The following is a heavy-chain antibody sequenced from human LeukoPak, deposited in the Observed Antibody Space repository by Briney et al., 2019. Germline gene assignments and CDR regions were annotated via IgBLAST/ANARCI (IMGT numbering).Heavy chain of an antibody. CDR3: ARDEQLLWFGELLSHPSYYYYYGMDV. CDR1: GFTFSSYG. J-gene: IGHJ6*04. V-gene: IGHV3-33*01. Sequence: GGSLRLSCAASGFTFSSYGMHWVRQAPGKGLEWVAVIWYDGSNKYYADSVKGRFTISRDNSKNTLYLQMNSLRAEDTAVYYCARDEQLLWFGELLSHPSYYYYYGMDVWGKGTTVTVSS. CDR2: IWYDGSNK. D-gene: IGHD3-10*01.